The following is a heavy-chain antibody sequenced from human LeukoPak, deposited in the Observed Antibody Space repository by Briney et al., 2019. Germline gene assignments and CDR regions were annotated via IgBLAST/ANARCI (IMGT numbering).Heavy chain of an antibody. CDR3: ARDWGSSGWYNWFDP. CDR2: ISHDGNTK. J-gene: IGHJ5*02. Sequence: GGSLRLSCAASGFSFSSHGMHWVRQAPGKGLEWVAVISHDGNTKYYGDSVKGRLTISRDNSDNTLYLQMNSLRVEDTAVYYCARDWGSSGWYNWFDPWGQGILVTVSS. D-gene: IGHD3-16*01. CDR1: GFSFSSHG. V-gene: IGHV3-30*03.